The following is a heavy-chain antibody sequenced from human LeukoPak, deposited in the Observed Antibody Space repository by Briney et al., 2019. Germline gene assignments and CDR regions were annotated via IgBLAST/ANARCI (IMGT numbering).Heavy chain of an antibody. CDR2: VNQDGSEK. CDR1: GFTFRTHW. Sequence: GGSLRLSCAASGFTFRTHWMTWVRQAPGEGLEWVANVNQDGSEKYYVDSVKGRFTISRDNAKNSLYLQMNSLRAEDTAVYYCARGGSGYSSSWVYWGQGTLVTVSS. D-gene: IGHD6-13*01. J-gene: IGHJ4*02. CDR3: ARGGSGYSSSWVY. V-gene: IGHV3-7*03.